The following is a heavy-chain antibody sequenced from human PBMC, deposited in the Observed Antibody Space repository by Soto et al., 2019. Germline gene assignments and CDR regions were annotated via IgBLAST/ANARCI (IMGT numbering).Heavy chain of an antibody. Sequence: LSLTCTVSVGSISSGDYYWSWIRQPPGKGLEWIGYIYYSGSTYYNPSLKSRVTISVDTSKNQFSLKLSSVTAADTAVYYCARTSPPILLFGESYPRSFDFWGQGTLVTVSS. CDR3: ARTSPPILLFGESYPRSFDF. V-gene: IGHV4-30-4*01. J-gene: IGHJ4*02. CDR2: IYYSGST. CDR1: VGSISSGDYY. D-gene: IGHD3-10*01.